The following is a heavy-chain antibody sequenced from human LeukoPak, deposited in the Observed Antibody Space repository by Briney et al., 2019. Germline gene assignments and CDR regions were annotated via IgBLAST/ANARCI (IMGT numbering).Heavy chain of an antibody. CDR3: ARIQYYFDY. V-gene: IGHV4-59*08. CDR1: GGSISSYY. Sequence: SETLSLTCTVSGGSISSYYWSWIRQPPGKGLEWIGYIYYSGSTNYNPSLKSRVTISVDTSKNQFSLRLSSVTAADTAVYYCARIQYYFDYWGQGTLVTVSS. CDR2: IYYSGST. J-gene: IGHJ4*02.